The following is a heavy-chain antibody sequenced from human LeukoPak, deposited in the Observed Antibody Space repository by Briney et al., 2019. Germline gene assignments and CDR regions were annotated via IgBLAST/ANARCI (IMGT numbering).Heavy chain of an antibody. CDR1: GGSISSYY. V-gene: IGHV4-4*07. CDR3: ARRSGQWLVRAGAFDI. CDR2: IYTSGST. D-gene: IGHD6-19*01. J-gene: IGHJ3*02. Sequence: SETLSLTCTVSGGSISSYYWSWIRQPAGKGLEWIGRIYTSGSTNYNPSLKSRVTMSVDTSKNQFSLKLSSVTAADTAVYYCARRSGQWLVRAGAFDIWGQGTMVTVSS.